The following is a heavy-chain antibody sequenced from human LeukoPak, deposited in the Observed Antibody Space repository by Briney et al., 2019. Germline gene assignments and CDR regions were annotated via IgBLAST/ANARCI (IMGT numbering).Heavy chain of an antibody. CDR2: ISSSSSYI. CDR3: ARDGFAGYYDSSGYSASTFS. CDR1: GFTFSSYS. Sequence: GGSLTLSCAASGFTFSSYSMNWVRQAPGKGREWVSSISSSSSYIYYADSVKGRFTISRDNAKNSLYLQMNSLRAEDTAVYYCARDGFAGYYDSSGYSASTFSWGQGTLVTVSS. J-gene: IGHJ5*02. D-gene: IGHD3-22*01. V-gene: IGHV3-21*01.